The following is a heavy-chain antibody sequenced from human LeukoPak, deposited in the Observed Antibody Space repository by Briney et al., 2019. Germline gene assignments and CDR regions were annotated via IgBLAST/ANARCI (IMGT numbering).Heavy chain of an antibody. CDR2: IRSKAYGGTT. CDR1: GFTFSNAW. D-gene: IGHD2-2*01. CDR3: TRGKVPAARNYYYYGMDV. V-gene: IGHV3-49*04. J-gene: IGHJ6*04. Sequence: GGSLRLSCAASGFTFSNAWMSWVRQAPGKGLEWVGFIRSKAYGGTTEYAASVKGRFTISRDDSKSIAYLQMNSLKTEDTAVYYCTRGKVPAARNYYYYGMDVWGKGTTVTVSS.